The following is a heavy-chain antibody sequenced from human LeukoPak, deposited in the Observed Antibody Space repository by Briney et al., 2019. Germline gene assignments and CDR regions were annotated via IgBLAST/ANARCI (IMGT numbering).Heavy chain of an antibody. J-gene: IGHJ6*03. Sequence: GGSLRLSCAASGFMFNSYWMSWVRQAPGKGLEWVANIKQDGSEKYYVDSVKGRFTISRDNAKNSLYLQMNSLRAEDTAVYYCATLTMIRGVIIHYYMDVWGEGTTVTVS. CDR3: ATLTMIRGVIIHYYMDV. D-gene: IGHD3-10*01. V-gene: IGHV3-7*01. CDR2: IKQDGSEK. CDR1: GFMFNSYW.